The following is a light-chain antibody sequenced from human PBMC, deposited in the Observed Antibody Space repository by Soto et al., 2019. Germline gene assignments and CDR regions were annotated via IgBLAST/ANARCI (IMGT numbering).Light chain of an antibody. Sequence: QAVVTQPPSASGNPGQRVTMSCSGSSSNIGSNTVNWYQQLPGTAPKLLMYGDNQRPSGVPDRFSGSKSGTSASLAISGLQSEDDGDYYCATWDDSLHGHVFGGGTQLTVL. V-gene: IGLV1-44*01. CDR3: ATWDDSLHGHV. J-gene: IGLJ7*01. CDR2: GDN. CDR1: SSNIGSNT.